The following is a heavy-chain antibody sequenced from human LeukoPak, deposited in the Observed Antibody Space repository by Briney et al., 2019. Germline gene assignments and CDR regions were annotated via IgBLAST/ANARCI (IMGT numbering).Heavy chain of an antibody. CDR3: AKDPAAIAVAGFDY. J-gene: IGHJ4*02. Sequence: PGGSLRLSCAASGFTFSSYGMHWVRQAPGKGLEWVAVISYDGSNKYYADSVKGRFTISRDNSKNTLYLQMNSLRAEDTAVYYCAKDPAAIAVAGFDYWGQGTLVTVSS. D-gene: IGHD6-19*01. CDR2: ISYDGSNK. CDR1: GFTFSSYG. V-gene: IGHV3-30*18.